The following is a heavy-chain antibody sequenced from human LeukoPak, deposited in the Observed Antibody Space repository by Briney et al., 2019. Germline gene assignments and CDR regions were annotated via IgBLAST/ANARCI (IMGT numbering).Heavy chain of an antibody. V-gene: IGHV1-69*05. J-gene: IGHJ3*02. Sequence: GASVKVSCKASGGTFSSYAISWVRQAPGQGLEWMGGIIPIFGTANYAQKFQGRVTITTDESTSTAYMELSSLRSEDTAVYYCARERNSYCSSTSCYTFHSHDAFDIWGQGTMVTVSS. CDR2: IIPIFGTA. D-gene: IGHD2-2*02. CDR1: GGTFSSYA. CDR3: ARERNSYCSSTSCYTFHSHDAFDI.